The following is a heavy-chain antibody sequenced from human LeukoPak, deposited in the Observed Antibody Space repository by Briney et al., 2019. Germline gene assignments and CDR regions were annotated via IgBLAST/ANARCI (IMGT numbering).Heavy chain of an antibody. CDR2: ISGSGGST. D-gene: IGHD6-13*01. J-gene: IGHJ6*03. CDR1: GFTFSSYG. V-gene: IGHV3-23*01. CDR3: AKDHSSSWYRYYYYYMDV. Sequence: GGSLRLSCAASGFTFSSYGMSWVRQAPGKGLEWVSAISGSGGSTYYADSVKGRFTISRDNSKNTLYLQMNSLRAEDTAVYYCAKDHSSSWYRYYYYYMDVWGKGTTVTISS.